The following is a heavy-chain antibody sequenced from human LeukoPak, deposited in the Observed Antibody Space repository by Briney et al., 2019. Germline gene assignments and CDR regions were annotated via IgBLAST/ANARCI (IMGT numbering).Heavy chain of an antibody. CDR3: ARDRYYCDSSSYRFDY. D-gene: IGHD3-22*01. V-gene: IGHV4-4*07. CDR1: GRSISIYY. Sequence: KPSETLSLMCSLCGRSISIYYGSWPRQPGGEGLVWIGRIYTSRSLNYNPTLNRRVNMSVDTFKNKFSLKLSSVTAADTAVNYCARDRYYCDSSSYRFDYWGRGTLVSVSS. J-gene: IGHJ4*02. CDR2: IYTSRSL.